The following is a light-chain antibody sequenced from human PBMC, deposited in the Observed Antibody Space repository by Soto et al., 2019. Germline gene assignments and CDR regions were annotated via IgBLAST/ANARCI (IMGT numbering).Light chain of an antibody. J-gene: IGKJ1*01. V-gene: IGKV3-20*01. CDR3: QQYGSSPLT. CDR2: DES. Sequence: EIVLTRSPGTLSLSPGERATLSCRASQSVSSSYLAWYQQKPGQAPRLLIYDESSRATGTPDRLSGSGSGTDLNLTISRLEPEDFAVYYCQQYGSSPLTCGQGTKVDIK. CDR1: QSVSSSY.